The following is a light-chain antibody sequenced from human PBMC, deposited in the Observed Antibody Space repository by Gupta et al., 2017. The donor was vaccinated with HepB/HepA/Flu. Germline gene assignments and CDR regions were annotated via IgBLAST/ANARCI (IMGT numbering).Light chain of an antibody. CDR3: QQYGGAPLT. J-gene: IGKJ4*01. Sequence: EIVLTQSPGTLSLSPGDRATLPCRASQSVSSSYLAWYQQKPGQAPRLLTDGASSRATGIPERFSGSGSGADFTRTISRLEAEDGAVYYCQQYGGAPLTCGGGTKVEIK. CDR2: GAS. V-gene: IGKV3-20*01. CDR1: QSVSSSY.